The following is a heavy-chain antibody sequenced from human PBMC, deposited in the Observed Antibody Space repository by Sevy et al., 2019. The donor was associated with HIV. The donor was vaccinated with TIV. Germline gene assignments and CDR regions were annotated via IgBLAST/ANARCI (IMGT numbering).Heavy chain of an antibody. D-gene: IGHD2-8*01. J-gene: IGHJ6*02. CDR3: STVPIILLRLTDGMDV. CDR2: IKGRADGGTI. Sequence: GGSLRLSCAASGFTFTYAWMSWVRQAPGKGLEWVGRIKGRADGGTIDYAAPVKGRFTISRDDSKNSLYLQMNSLKTEDTAVYYCSTVPIILLRLTDGMDVWGQGTTVTVSS. CDR1: GFTFTYAW. V-gene: IGHV3-15*01.